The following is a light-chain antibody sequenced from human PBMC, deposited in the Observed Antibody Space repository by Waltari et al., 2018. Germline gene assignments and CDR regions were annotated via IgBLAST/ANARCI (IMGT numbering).Light chain of an antibody. V-gene: IGKV1-5*03. Sequence: DIQWTQSPSTLSPSIGDRVTITCRASQNISRWLAWYQQKPGKAPKLLIYKTSSLQSGVPSRFSGSGSGTEFTLTISSLQPEDVATYYCQQYSTYSLWAFGQGTKVEIK. CDR1: QNISRW. J-gene: IGKJ1*01. CDR2: KTS. CDR3: QQYSTYSLWA.